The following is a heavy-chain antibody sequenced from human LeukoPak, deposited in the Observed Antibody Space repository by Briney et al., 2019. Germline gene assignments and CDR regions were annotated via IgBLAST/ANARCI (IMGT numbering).Heavy chain of an antibody. Sequence: SETLSLTCTVSGGSISSSSYYWGWIRQPPGKGLEWIGSIYYSGSTYYNPSLKSRVTISVDTSKNQFSLKLSSVTAADTAVYYCASGLSFDYWGQGTLVTVSS. J-gene: IGHJ4*02. CDR1: GGSISSSSYY. D-gene: IGHD2-2*03. CDR2: IYYSGST. V-gene: IGHV4-39*07. CDR3: ASGLSFDY.